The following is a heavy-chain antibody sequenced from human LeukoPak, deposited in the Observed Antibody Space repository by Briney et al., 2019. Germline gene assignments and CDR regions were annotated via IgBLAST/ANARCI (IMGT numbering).Heavy chain of an antibody. CDR3: ARGNWYSFDY. CDR1: GFTFSDYY. CDR2: ISKSGDSI. V-gene: IGHV3-11*01. Sequence: GGSLGLSCAASGFTFSDYYMNWIRQAPGKGLEWISYISKSGDSIHYADSVKGRFTISRDNAKNSLCLQMNSLRVEDTAVYYCARGNWYSFDYWGQGALVTVSS. D-gene: IGHD1-20*01. J-gene: IGHJ4*02.